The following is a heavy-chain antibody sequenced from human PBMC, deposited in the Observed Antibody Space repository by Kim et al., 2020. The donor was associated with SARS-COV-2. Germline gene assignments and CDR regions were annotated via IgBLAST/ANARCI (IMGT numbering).Heavy chain of an antibody. V-gene: IGHV3-23*03. J-gene: IGHJ6*02. CDR2: IYSGGSST. Sequence: GGSLRLSCAASGLTFSNYAMNWVRQAPGKGLEWVSLIYSGGSSTYYADSVKGRFTISRDNSKNTLYLQMSSLRAEDTAVYYCAKETSSWSYLYFYGMDVWGQGTTVTISS. CDR3: AKETSSWSYLYFYGMDV. CDR1: GLTFSNYA. D-gene: IGHD6-13*01.